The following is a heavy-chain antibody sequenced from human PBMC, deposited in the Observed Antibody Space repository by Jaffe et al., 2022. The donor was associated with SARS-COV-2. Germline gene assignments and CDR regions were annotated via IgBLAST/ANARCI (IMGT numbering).Heavy chain of an antibody. D-gene: IGHD3-10*01. CDR2: LYSGGGT. V-gene: IGHV3-53*02. Sequence: EVQLVETGGGLTQPGGSLTLSCAASGFTVSSSYMSWVRQAPGKGLEWVSALYSGGGTYYADSVKGRFTISRDNSKNTLHLQMDSLRVEDTAVYFCARGAGGSGSWWGQGTRVTVSS. J-gene: IGHJ4*02. CDR1: GFTVSSSY. CDR3: ARGAGGSGSW.